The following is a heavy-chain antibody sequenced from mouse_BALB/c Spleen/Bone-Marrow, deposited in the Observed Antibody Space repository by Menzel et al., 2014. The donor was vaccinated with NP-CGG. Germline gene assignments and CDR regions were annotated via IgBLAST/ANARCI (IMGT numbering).Heavy chain of an antibody. CDR1: GFTFSYYA. D-gene: IGHD3-1*01. J-gene: IGHJ2*01. CDR3: ARDSSGYFDY. CDR2: ISSGGSYT. V-gene: IGHV5-9-4*01. Sequence: DVHLVESGGGLVKPGGSLKLSCAASGFTFSYYAMSWVRQSPEKSPEWVAEISSGGSYTYYPDTVTGRFTISRDNAKNTLYLEMSSLRSEDTAMYYCARDSSGYFDYWGQGTTLTVSS.